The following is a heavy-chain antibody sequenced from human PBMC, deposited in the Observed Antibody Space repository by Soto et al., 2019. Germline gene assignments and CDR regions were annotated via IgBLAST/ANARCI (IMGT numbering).Heavy chain of an antibody. CDR1: GFTFSSCG. V-gene: IGHV3-23*01. J-gene: IGHJ6*02. CDR3: AKGRSYYYYYGVDV. CDR2: IIDSGGST. Sequence: VGALRLSLGASGFTFSSCGMGWVRQAPGKGLEWVSDIIDSGGSTYYADSVKGRFTISRDNSKSTLYLQMNSLRAEDTALYYCAKGRSYYYYYGVDVWGQGTTVTVSS.